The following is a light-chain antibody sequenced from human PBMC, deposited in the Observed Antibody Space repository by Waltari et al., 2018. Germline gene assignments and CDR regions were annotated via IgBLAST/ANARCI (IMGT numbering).Light chain of an antibody. CDR1: QSISSW. CDR3: QQYNSYPWT. V-gene: IGKV1-5*03. CDR2: KAS. Sequence: DIQMTQSPSTLSASVGDSVTITCRASQSISSWLAWYQQKPGKAPKLLIYKASSLERGVPSRFSGSGSGTEFTLTISSLQPDDFATYYCQQYNSYPWTFGQGTKVEIK. J-gene: IGKJ1*01.